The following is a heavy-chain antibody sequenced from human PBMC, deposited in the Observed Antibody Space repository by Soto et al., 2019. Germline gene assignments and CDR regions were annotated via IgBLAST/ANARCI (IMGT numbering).Heavy chain of an antibody. Sequence: QVQLQESGPGLVKPSQTLSLTCTVSGGSISSGGYYWSWIRQHPGKGLEWIGYIYYSGSTYYNPPLKRRVTISVDTSKNQFSLKLSSVTAADTAVYYCARDLRFGDYSGMDVWGQGTTVTVSS. J-gene: IGHJ6*02. V-gene: IGHV4-31*03. CDR3: ARDLRFGDYSGMDV. CDR1: GGSISSGGYY. D-gene: IGHD3-10*01. CDR2: IYYSGST.